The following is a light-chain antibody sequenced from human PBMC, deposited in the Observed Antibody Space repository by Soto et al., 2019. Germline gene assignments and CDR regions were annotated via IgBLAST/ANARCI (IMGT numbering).Light chain of an antibody. CDR1: QSVGSSY. Sequence: EIVLTQSPGTLSVSPGERVTLSCRASQSVGSSYLAWYQQRPGQAPRLLIFGASYRATGIPDRFSGSGSGTDFTLTISRLEPDDFAVYYCQQYSSSPPEFTFGPGTKVDSK. CDR3: QQYSSSPPEFT. V-gene: IGKV3-20*01. J-gene: IGKJ3*01. CDR2: GAS.